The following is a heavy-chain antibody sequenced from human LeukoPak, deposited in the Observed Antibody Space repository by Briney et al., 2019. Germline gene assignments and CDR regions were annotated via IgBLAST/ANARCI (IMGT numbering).Heavy chain of an antibody. J-gene: IGHJ4*02. CDR3: AMSPGRDYYDSRPDY. D-gene: IGHD3-22*01. V-gene: IGHV4-59*01. CDR1: GASISGYF. CDR2: ISSSGNT. Sequence: PSETLSLTCTVSGASISGYFWSWIRQPPGKGLEWIGYISSSGNTNYNPSLKSRVTISVDTSKNRFSLKLSSVTAADTAVYYCAMSPGRDYYDSRPDYWGQGTLVTVSS.